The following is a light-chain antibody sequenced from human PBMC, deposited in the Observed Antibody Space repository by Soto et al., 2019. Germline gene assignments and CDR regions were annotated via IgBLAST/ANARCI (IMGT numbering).Light chain of an antibody. CDR2: LAS. J-gene: IGKJ1*01. CDR1: QDISSY. Sequence: GDTVPITCRASQDISSYLAWYQQSPGRAPKLLIFLASTLHTGVPSRFSGSGSGTEFTLSISSLQPEDFATYYCQQLDSDPPWTFGQGTRVESK. V-gene: IGKV1-9*01. CDR3: QQLDSDPPWT.